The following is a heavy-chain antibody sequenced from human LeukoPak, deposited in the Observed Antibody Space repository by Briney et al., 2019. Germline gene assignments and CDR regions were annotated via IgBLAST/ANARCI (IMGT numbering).Heavy chain of an antibody. CDR3: ARTCSSSSCYMVH. V-gene: IGHV1-18*01. J-gene: IGHJ4*02. D-gene: IGHD2-2*02. Sequence: ASVKVSCKASGYTFANFGITWVRQAPGQGLEWMGWISVYNGNSNYAQNLQGRVTLTTDTSTSTAYMELRSLRSDDTALYYCARTCSSSSCYMVHWGQGTLVTVSS. CDR1: GYTFANFG. CDR2: ISVYNGNS.